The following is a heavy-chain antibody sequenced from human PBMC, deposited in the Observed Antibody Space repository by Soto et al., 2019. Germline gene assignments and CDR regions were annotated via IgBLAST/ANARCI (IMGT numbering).Heavy chain of an antibody. J-gene: IGHJ6*02. CDR1: GYTFTAYY. CDR3: ARDHLPDYYYYGMDV. Sequence: QVQLVQSGAEVKKPGASVKVSCKASGYTFTAYYMHWVRQAPGQGPEWMGWINPNSGDTNYAQKFQGWVTMTTDTSNTTAYMALSRLTSADTAVYYCARDHLPDYYYYGMDVWGQGTTVTVSS. V-gene: IGHV1-2*04. CDR2: INPNSGDT.